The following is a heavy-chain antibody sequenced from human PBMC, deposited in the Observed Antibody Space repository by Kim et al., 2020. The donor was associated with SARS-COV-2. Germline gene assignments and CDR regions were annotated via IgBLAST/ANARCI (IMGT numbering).Heavy chain of an antibody. CDR1: GFTFSSRA. Sequence: GGSLRLSCVASGFTFSSRAMSWVRQAPGKGPEWVASDNNGGNAYYADSVRGRFTVSRDITKDTLYLQMNSLRAEDSALYYCAKDHPSSGWPTFDSWGQGTLVTVSS. CDR3: AKDHPSSGWPTFDS. V-gene: IGHV3-23*01. D-gene: IGHD6-19*01. J-gene: IGHJ4*02. CDR2: DNNGGNA.